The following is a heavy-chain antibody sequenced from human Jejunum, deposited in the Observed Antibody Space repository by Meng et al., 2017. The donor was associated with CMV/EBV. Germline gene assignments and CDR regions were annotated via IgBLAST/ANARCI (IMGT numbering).Heavy chain of an antibody. V-gene: IGHV3-48*03. CDR3: AKDRDGGYNFGNGYFDY. Sequence: GFTLSSYEMSWVRQAPGKGLEWVAYISSSMVYYADSVKGRFTISRDNAKNSLYLQLSALRAEDTAVYYCAKDRDGGYNFGNGYFDYWGQGVLVTVSS. D-gene: IGHD5-18*01. CDR2: ISSSMV. J-gene: IGHJ4*02. CDR1: GFTLSSYE.